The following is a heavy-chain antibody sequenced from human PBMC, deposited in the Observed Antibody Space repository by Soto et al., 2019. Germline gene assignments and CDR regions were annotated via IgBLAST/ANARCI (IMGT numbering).Heavy chain of an antibody. Sequence: QVQLVESGGGVVQPGRSLRLSCAASGFTFSNYGMHWVRQAPGKGLEWVAFILYDGSDKYFADSVKGRFTISRDNSKNTLDLQMNSLRAEDTAVYYCAKDRIVMIRGVITYYGMDVWGQGTMVTVS. J-gene: IGHJ6*02. CDR1: GFTFSNYG. CDR2: ILYDGSDK. CDR3: AKDRIVMIRGVITYYGMDV. D-gene: IGHD3-10*01. V-gene: IGHV3-30*18.